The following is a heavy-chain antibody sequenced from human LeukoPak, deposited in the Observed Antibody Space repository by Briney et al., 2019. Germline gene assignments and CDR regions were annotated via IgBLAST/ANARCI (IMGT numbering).Heavy chain of an antibody. Sequence: GRSLRLSCAASGFTFSSYGMHWVRQAPGKGLEWVAVIWYDGSNKYYADSVKGRFTISRDNSKNTLYLQMNSLRAEDTAVYYCARESRSVLNYGMDVWGQGTTVTVSS. V-gene: IGHV3-33*01. CDR2: IWYDGSNK. D-gene: IGHD6-6*01. CDR3: ARESRSVLNYGMDV. CDR1: GFTFSSYG. J-gene: IGHJ6*02.